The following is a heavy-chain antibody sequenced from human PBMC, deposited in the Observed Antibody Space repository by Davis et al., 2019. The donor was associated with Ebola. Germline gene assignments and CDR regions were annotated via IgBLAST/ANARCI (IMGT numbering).Heavy chain of an antibody. Sequence: ASVKVSCKASGYTFTGYYMHWVRQAPGQGLEWMGRINPNSGGTNYAQKFQGRVTMTRDTSISTAYMELSSLRSEDTAVYYCAGGGVAGYYYYGMDVWGQGTTVTVSS. D-gene: IGHD6-19*01. V-gene: IGHV1-2*06. CDR1: GYTFTGYY. CDR3: AGGGVAGYYYYGMDV. J-gene: IGHJ6*02. CDR2: INPNSGGT.